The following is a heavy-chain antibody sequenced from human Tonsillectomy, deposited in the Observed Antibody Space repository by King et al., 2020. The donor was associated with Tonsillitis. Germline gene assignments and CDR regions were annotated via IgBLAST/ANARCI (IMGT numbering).Heavy chain of an antibody. Sequence: EVQLVESGGGLVQPGGSLRLPCAASGFTFSSYAMSWVRQAPGKGLEWGSAISGSGGSTYYADSVKGRFTISRDNSKNTLYLQMNSLRAEDTAVYYCAKLGGSGWRTYDYWGQGTLVTVSS. CDR3: AKLGGSGWRTYDY. D-gene: IGHD6-19*01. CDR2: ISGSGGST. CDR1: GFTFSSYA. J-gene: IGHJ4*02. V-gene: IGHV3-23*04.